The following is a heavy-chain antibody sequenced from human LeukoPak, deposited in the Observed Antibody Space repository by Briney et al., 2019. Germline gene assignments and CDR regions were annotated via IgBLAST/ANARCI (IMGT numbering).Heavy chain of an antibody. CDR3: AIDYYGSGSYPDY. Sequence: EASVKVSCKASGYTFTSYAMHWVRQAPGQRLEWMGWINAGNGNTKYSQKFQGRVTITRDTSASTAYMELSSLRSEDTAVYYCAIDYYGSGSYPDYWGQGTLVTVSS. J-gene: IGHJ4*02. CDR1: GYTFTSYA. D-gene: IGHD3-10*01. CDR2: INAGNGNT. V-gene: IGHV1-3*01.